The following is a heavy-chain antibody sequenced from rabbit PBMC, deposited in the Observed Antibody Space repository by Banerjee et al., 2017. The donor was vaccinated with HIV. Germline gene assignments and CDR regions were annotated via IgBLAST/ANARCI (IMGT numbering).Heavy chain of an antibody. CDR2: IYSSNGDK. J-gene: IGHJ4*01. D-gene: IGHD4-1*01. V-gene: IGHV1S43*01. CDR1: GFSFSSYWV. CDR3: ARDLAGVVGWNLNL. Sequence: QSLEESGGDLVKPGASLTLTCTASGFSFSSYWVNWVRQAPGKGLELIACIYSSNGDKWYASWVNGRFTISRSTSLNTVDLKMTSLTAADTATYFCARDLAGVVGWNLNLWGPGTLVTVS.